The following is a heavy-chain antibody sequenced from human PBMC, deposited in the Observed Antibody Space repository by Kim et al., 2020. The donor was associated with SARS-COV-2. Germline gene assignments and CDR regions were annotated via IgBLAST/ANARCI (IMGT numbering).Heavy chain of an antibody. V-gene: IGHV4-30-2*04. J-gene: IGHJ4*02. Sequence: YHAYLKSRDTISVDTSRNPFSLKVSSVTPAETAVYYCARVGSAGIYYFDDWGQGTLVTVSS. D-gene: IGHD6-13*01. CDR3: ARVGSAGIYYFDD.